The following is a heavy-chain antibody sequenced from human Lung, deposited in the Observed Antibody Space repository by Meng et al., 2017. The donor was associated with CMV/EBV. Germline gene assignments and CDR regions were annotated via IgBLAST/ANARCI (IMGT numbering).Heavy chain of an antibody. Sequence: SETLSLTCTVSGGSISSYYWSWIRQPPGKGLEWIGYIYYSGSTNYNPSLKSRVTISVDTSKNQFSLKLSSVTAADTAVYYCARVAKSTITGTTPYYYYGMDVXGQGXTVTVSS. CDR1: GGSISSYY. CDR2: IYYSGST. D-gene: IGHD1-7*01. CDR3: ARVAKSTITGTTPYYYYGMDV. J-gene: IGHJ6*02. V-gene: IGHV4-59*01.